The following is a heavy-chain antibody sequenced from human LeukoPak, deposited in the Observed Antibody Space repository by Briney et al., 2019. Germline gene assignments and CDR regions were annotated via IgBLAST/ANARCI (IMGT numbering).Heavy chain of an antibody. CDR2: ISTSGRSI. Sequence: GGSLRLSCAASGFTFSSYEMNWVRQARGKGLEWLSYISTSGRSIYYADSVKGRFTISRDNAKNSVYLQMKSLRAEDTAVYYCARDRGYGRAELDYWGQGSLVTVSS. CDR3: ARDRGYGRAELDY. J-gene: IGHJ4*02. CDR1: GFTFSSYE. D-gene: IGHD5-18*01. V-gene: IGHV3-48*03.